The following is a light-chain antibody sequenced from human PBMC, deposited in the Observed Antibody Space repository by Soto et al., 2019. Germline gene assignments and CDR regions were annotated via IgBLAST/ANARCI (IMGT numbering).Light chain of an antibody. Sequence: DIQMTQSPSSLSASVGDRVTITCRTSQTINNYLNWYQQKPGRAPKLLIYAAYNLQSGVPSRFSGSGSGTDFTLAISALQPDDFATYFCQQTYSIPLTFRGVTKVEIK. CDR3: QQTYSIPLT. V-gene: IGKV1-39*01. CDR1: QTINNY. CDR2: AAY. J-gene: IGKJ4*01.